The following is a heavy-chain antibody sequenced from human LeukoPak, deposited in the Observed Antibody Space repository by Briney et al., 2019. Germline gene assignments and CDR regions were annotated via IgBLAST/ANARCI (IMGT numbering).Heavy chain of an antibody. V-gene: IGHV1-2*02. D-gene: IGHD3-22*01. Sequence: EASVKVSCKASGYTFTGNYMHWVRQAPGQGLEWRGWVHPTSGGTKYEQNFQGRVTMTRDTSISTAYMELSRLRSDDTAVYYCVRAYYYHMDVWGQGTTVTVSS. CDR1: GYTFTGNY. CDR2: VHPTSGGT. J-gene: IGHJ6*02. CDR3: VRAYYYHMDV.